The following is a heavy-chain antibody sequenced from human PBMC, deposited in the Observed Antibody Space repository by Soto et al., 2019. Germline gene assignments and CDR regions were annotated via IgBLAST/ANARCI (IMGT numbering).Heavy chain of an antibody. CDR1: GSPFSSSW. Sequence: GGSLRLSCGASGSPFSSSWMTWVRQAPGKGLEWVANINLDGSERNYVDSVKGRFTISRDNAKNLLYLQMNSLRAEDTAVYYCARDRAYNCFDYWGQGTLVTVSS. CDR2: INLDGSER. V-gene: IGHV3-7*05. J-gene: IGHJ4*02. D-gene: IGHD5-18*01. CDR3: ARDRAYNCFDY.